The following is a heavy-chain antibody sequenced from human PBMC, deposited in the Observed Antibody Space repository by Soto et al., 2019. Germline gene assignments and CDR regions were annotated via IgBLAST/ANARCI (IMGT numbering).Heavy chain of an antibody. J-gene: IGHJ4*02. CDR3: ARGVLSDSGTCY. V-gene: IGHV3-21*01. CDR2: ISSGSSYI. Sequence: GGSLRLSCAASGFTFSSYTMNWVRQAPGKGLEWVSSISSGSSYIYYADSMKGRFTISRDNAKNSLYLQMNSLRAEDTAVYYCARGVLSDSGTCYWGRGTLGTVS. CDR1: GFTFSSYT. D-gene: IGHD2-15*01.